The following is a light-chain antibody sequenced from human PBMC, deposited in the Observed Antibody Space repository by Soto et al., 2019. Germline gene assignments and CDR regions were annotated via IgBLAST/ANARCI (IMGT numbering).Light chain of an antibody. Sequence: QSVLTQPPSVSGAPGQRVTISCTGSNSNIGSGYDVHWYQQRPGGAPKLLIFGNSNRPSGVPDRFSGSKSDTSASLAITGLQAEDEADYYCQSYDIMMSPYNYVFGTGTKLTVL. J-gene: IGLJ1*01. V-gene: IGLV1-40*01. CDR2: GNS. CDR1: NSNIGSGYD. CDR3: QSYDIMMSPYNYV.